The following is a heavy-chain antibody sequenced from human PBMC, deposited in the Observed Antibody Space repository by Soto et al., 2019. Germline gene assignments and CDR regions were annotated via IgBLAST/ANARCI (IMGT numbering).Heavy chain of an antibody. CDR1: GFSLSTSGVG. J-gene: IGHJ3*02. CDR3: AHIRGFGELLWGAFDI. Sequence: QITLKESGPTLVKPTQTLTLTCTFSGFSLSTSGVGVGWIRQPPGKALEWLALIYWDDDKRYSPSLKSRLTITKDTSKNQVVLTMTNMDPVDTATYYCAHIRGFGELLWGAFDIWGQGTMVTVSS. CDR2: IYWDDDK. D-gene: IGHD3-10*01. V-gene: IGHV2-5*02.